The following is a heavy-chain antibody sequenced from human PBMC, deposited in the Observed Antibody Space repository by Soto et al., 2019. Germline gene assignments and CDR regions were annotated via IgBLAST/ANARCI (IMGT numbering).Heavy chain of an antibody. J-gene: IGHJ4*02. V-gene: IGHV4-30-2*01. D-gene: IGHD3-10*01. CDR3: ARENNVLPGGYFDY. CDR2: IYHSGST. Sequence: PSEILSLTCAVAGGSISSGGYSWSWIRQPPGKGLEWIGYIYHSGSTYYNPSLKSRVTISVDRSKNQFSLKLSSVTAADTAVYHCARENNVLPGGYFDYWGQGTLVTVS. CDR1: GGSISSGGYS.